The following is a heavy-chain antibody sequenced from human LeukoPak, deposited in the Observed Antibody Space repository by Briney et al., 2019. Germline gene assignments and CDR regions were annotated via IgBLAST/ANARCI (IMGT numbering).Heavy chain of an antibody. Sequence: GGSLRLSCAASGFTFSSYAMHWVRQAPGKGLEWVAVISYDGSNKYYADSVKGRFTISRDNSKNTLYLQMNSLRAEDTAVYYCARVRYYYDSSPHAFDIWGQGTMVTVSS. CDR2: ISYDGSNK. V-gene: IGHV3-30-3*01. CDR1: GFTFSSYA. J-gene: IGHJ3*02. D-gene: IGHD3-22*01. CDR3: ARVRYYYDSSPHAFDI.